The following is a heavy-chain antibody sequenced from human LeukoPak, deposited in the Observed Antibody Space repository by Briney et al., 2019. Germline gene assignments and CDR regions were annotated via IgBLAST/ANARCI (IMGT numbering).Heavy chain of an antibody. CDR1: GGSISSYY. CDR3: ASERGYSGYGKSSYYYYGMDV. D-gene: IGHD5-12*01. CDR2: IYTSGST. V-gene: IGHV4-4*07. Sequence: KPSETLSLTCTVSGGSISSYYWSWIRQPAGKGLEWIGRIYTSGSTNYNPSLKSRVTMSVDTSKSQFSLKLSSVTAADTAVYYCASERGYSGYGKSSYYYYGMDVWGQGTTVTVSS. J-gene: IGHJ6*02.